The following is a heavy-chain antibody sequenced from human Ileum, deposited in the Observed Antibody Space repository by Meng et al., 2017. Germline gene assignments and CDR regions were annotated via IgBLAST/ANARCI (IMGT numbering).Heavy chain of an antibody. D-gene: IGHD3-10*01. V-gene: IGHV3-7*01. CDR3: ARGFGTDY. J-gene: IGHJ4*02. CDR1: GFSFSSSW. Sequence: GESLKISCAASGFSFSSSWMSWVRQAPGKGLEWVANIDQGGSRKYYVSSVKGRFTISRDNAENSVSLQMSNLRAEDTAVYYCARGFGTDYWGQGTLVTASS. CDR2: IDQGGSRK.